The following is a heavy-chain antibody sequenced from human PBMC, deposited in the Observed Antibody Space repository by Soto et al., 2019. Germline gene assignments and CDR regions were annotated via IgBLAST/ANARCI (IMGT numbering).Heavy chain of an antibody. CDR3: ARVYCSTTTCHVQAFDS. J-gene: IGHJ4*02. V-gene: IGHV3-48*03. Sequence: GGSLRLSCVASGFTFSSYEMNWVRQSPGKTLEWVSYISSAGDSSYYADSVKGRFTISRDNAKNSLSLQMNSLRVEDTAVYYCARVYCSTTTCHVQAFDSWGQGTLVTVSS. D-gene: IGHD2-2*01. CDR2: ISSAGDSS. CDR1: GFTFSSYE.